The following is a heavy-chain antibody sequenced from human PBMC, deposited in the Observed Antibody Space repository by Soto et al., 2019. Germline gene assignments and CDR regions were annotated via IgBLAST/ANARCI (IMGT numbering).Heavy chain of an antibody. CDR3: ARVELRLGELSVNPYLDY. V-gene: IGHV1-69*06. CDR1: GGTFSCYA. Sequence: GSSVKVSCNASGGTFSCYAISWVRQAPGQGLEWMGGIIPIFGTANYAQKFQGRVTITADKSTSTAYMELSSPRSEDTAAYYCARVELRLGELSVNPYLDYWGQGTLVTVSS. CDR2: IIPIFGTA. D-gene: IGHD3-16*02. J-gene: IGHJ4*02.